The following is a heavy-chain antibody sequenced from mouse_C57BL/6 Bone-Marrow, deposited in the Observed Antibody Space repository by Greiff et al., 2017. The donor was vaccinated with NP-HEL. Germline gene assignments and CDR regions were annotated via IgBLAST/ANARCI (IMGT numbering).Heavy chain of an antibody. CDR3: ARRTY. V-gene: IGHV1-59*01. CDR1: GYTFTSYW. J-gene: IGHJ3*01. Sequence: QVQLQQPGAELVRPGTSVKLSCKASGYTFTSYWMHWVKQRPGQGLEWIGVIDPSDSYTNYNQKFKGKATLTVDKSSSTAYVQLSSLTSEDSAVYYCARRTYWGQGTLVTVSA. CDR2: IDPSDSYT.